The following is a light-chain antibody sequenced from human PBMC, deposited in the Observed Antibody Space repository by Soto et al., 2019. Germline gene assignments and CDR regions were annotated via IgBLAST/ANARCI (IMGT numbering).Light chain of an antibody. CDR3: QHYGNSPT. CDR2: GAS. Sequence: EIVLTQSPGTLSLSPGDGATLSCRASQSVSSGYLAWYQQKPGQAPRLLIYGASRRATGIPDRFSGSGSGTDFTISISRLEPEDLAVYWCQHYGNSPTFGQGNKVQIK. CDR1: QSVSSGY. J-gene: IGKJ1*01. V-gene: IGKV3-20*01.